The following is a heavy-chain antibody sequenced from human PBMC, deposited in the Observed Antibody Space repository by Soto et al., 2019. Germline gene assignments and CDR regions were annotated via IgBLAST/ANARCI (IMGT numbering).Heavy chain of an antibody. CDR1: GFTFSGSA. J-gene: IGHJ6*02. Sequence: EVQLVESGGGLVQPGGSLKLSCAASGFTFSGSAMHWVRQASGKGLEWVGRIRSKANSYATAYAASVKGRFTISRDDSKNTAYLQMNSLKTEDTAVYYCTRRGGYDYSYYYGMDVWGQGTTVTVSS. D-gene: IGHD5-12*01. CDR2: IRSKANSYAT. V-gene: IGHV3-73*02. CDR3: TRRGGYDYSYYYGMDV.